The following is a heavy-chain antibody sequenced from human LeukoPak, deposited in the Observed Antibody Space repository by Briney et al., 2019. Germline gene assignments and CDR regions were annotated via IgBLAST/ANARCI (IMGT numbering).Heavy chain of an antibody. V-gene: IGHV4-4*07. CDR1: GGSLSSYY. J-gene: IGHJ4*02. CDR3: ARDPQLGPFDY. D-gene: IGHD6-6*01. Sequence: SETLSLTRTVPGGSLSSYYWSWIRPPAGKGLEWIGRIYTSGGTNYNPSLTSRVTMSVDTSKKQFSLKLSSVTAADTAVYYCARDPQLGPFDYWGQGTLVTVSS. CDR2: IYTSGGT.